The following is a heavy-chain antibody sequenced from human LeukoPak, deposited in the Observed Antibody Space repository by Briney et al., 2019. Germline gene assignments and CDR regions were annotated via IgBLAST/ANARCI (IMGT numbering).Heavy chain of an antibody. J-gene: IGHJ4*02. Sequence: ASVKVSCKASGYTFTNYGIIWVRQAPGQGLEWMGWISANNGNTNYAQHPQGRVTMTTDSSTSTAYMELRSLRSDDTAVYYCARDEDTDILTGNERFDYWGQGTLVTVSS. CDR1: GYTFTNYG. CDR2: ISANNGNT. D-gene: IGHD3-9*01. V-gene: IGHV1-18*01. CDR3: ARDEDTDILTGNERFDY.